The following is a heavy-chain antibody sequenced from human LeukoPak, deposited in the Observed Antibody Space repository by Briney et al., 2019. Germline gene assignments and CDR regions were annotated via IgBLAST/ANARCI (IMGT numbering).Heavy chain of an antibody. J-gene: IGHJ4*02. CDR3: ARYCSGTCYSGFEY. D-gene: IGHD2-2*01. Sequence: GGSLRLSCAASGFTLSNYAMSWVRQAPGEGLEWVSTIRGSGGNTYYADSVKGRFTISRDTSKNTLYLQMNSLRAEDTALYYCARYCSGTCYSGFEYWGQGTLVTVSS. CDR2: IRGSGGNT. V-gene: IGHV3-23*01. CDR1: GFTLSNYA.